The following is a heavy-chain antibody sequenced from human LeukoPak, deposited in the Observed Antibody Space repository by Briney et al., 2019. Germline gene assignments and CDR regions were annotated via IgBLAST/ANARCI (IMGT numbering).Heavy chain of an antibody. D-gene: IGHD1-1*01. CDR3: AKVDDPERYYYYGMDV. J-gene: IGHJ6*02. Sequence: GGSLRLSCAASGFTFDDYAMHWVRQAPGKGLEWVSGISWNSGSIGYADSVKGRFTISRDNAKNSLHLQMNSLRAEDTALYYCAKVDDPERYYYYGMDVWGQGTTVTVSS. CDR1: GFTFDDYA. CDR2: ISWNSGSI. V-gene: IGHV3-9*01.